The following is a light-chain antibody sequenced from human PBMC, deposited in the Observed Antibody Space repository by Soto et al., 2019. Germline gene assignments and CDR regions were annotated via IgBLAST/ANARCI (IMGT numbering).Light chain of an antibody. Sequence: QSVLTQPASVSGSPGQSITISCTGTSSDVGGHNYVSWYQQHPGKAPKLMIYDVNNRPSGVSDRFSGSKSGNTASLTIFGLQAEDEADYFCSSYTSSNTLYVLGAGTKVTVL. CDR3: SSYTSSNTLYV. V-gene: IGLV2-14*01. CDR1: SSDVGGHNY. J-gene: IGLJ1*01. CDR2: DVN.